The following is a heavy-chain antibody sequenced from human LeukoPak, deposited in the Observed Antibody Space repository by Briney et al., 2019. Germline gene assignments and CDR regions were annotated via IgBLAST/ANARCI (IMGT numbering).Heavy chain of an antibody. V-gene: IGHV1-46*01. Sequence: GASVKVSCKASGYTFTSYGISWVRQAPGQGLEWMGIINPSGGSTGYAQKFQGRVTMTRDTSTSTVYMELSSLRSEDTAVYYCARALGYCSGGSCYHYYYYGMDVWGQGTTVTVSS. CDR2: INPSGGST. D-gene: IGHD2-15*01. J-gene: IGHJ6*02. CDR3: ARALGYCSGGSCYHYYYYGMDV. CDR1: GYTFTSYG.